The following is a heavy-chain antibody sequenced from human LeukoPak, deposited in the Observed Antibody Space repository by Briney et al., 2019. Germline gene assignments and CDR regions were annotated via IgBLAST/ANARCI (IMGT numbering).Heavy chain of an antibody. CDR2: ISSSGSTI. V-gene: IGHV3-48*04. Sequence: GGSLRLSCAASGFTFSSYSMNWVRQAPGKGLEWVSYISSSGSTIYYADSVKGRFTISRDNAKNSLYLQMNSLRAEDTAVYYCARYDSSGYYYYFDYWGQGTLVTVSS. D-gene: IGHD3-22*01. CDR3: ARYDSSGYYYYFDY. J-gene: IGHJ4*02. CDR1: GFTFSSYS.